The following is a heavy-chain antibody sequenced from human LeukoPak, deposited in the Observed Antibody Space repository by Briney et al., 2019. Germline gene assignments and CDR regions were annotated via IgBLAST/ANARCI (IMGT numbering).Heavy chain of an antibody. Sequence: GGSLRLSCAASGFTFSSYWMHWVRQAPGKGLVWVSRINSDGSSTRYADSVKGRFTISRDNAKNTLYLQMNSLRAEDTAVYYCARGLIAAGYYYYGMDVWGQGTTVTVSS. D-gene: IGHD6-25*01. CDR2: INSDGSST. J-gene: IGHJ6*02. CDR3: ARGLIAAGYYYYGMDV. CDR1: GFTFSSYW. V-gene: IGHV3-74*01.